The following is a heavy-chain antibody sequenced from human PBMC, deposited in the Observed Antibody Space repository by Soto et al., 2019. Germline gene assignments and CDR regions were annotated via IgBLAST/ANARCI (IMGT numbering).Heavy chain of an antibody. CDR3: ARGVGGYTYGINYFDN. J-gene: IGHJ4*02. V-gene: IGHV3-33*01. D-gene: IGHD5-18*01. Sequence: QVQLAESGGGVVQPGRSLRLSCAASGFTFSRYGMHWVRQAPGKGLQWVAAIWYDGSHEYYVDSVKGRFTISKDNSKNTLYLQMNSLRAEDTAVYYCARGVGGYTYGINYFDNRGQGTLVTVSS. CDR2: IWYDGSHE. CDR1: GFTFSRYG.